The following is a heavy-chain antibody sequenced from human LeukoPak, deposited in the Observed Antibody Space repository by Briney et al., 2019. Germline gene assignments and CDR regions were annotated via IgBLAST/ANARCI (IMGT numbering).Heavy chain of an antibody. Sequence: GGSLRLSCAASGFTFDDYGMSWVRQAPGKGLEWVSGINWNGGSTGYADSVKGRFTISRDNAKNSLYLQMNSLRAEDTALYYCARDTYYYDSSGYYPFDYWGQGTQVTVSS. V-gene: IGHV3-20*04. CDR1: GFTFDDYG. J-gene: IGHJ4*02. CDR3: ARDTYYYDSSGYYPFDY. D-gene: IGHD3-22*01. CDR2: INWNGGST.